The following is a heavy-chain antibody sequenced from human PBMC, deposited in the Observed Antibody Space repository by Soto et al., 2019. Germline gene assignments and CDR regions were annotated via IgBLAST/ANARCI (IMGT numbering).Heavy chain of an antibody. CDR2: IYWDDDK. Sequence: QITLKESGPTLVKPTQTLTLTCTFSVFSLSTSGVGVGWIRQPPGKALEWLALIYWDDDKRYSPSLTSRLTITKHTAKNQVVLTMNNMDPVDTATYYCAHSPIGESGDNWFDPWGQGTLVTVSS. D-gene: IGHD3-10*01. V-gene: IGHV2-5*02. CDR3: AHSPIGESGDNWFDP. CDR1: VFSLSTSGVG. J-gene: IGHJ5*02.